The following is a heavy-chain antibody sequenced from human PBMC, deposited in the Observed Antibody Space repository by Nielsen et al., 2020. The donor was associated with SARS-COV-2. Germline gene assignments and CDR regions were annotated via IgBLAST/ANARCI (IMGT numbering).Heavy chain of an antibody. CDR1: GFTFDDYA. J-gene: IGHJ3*02. D-gene: IGHD6-13*01. CDR2: ISWNSGSI. CDR3: AKDIYPVSSSSPMMDI. Sequence: SLKISCAASGFTFDDYAMRWVRQAPGKGLEWVSGISWNSGSIGYADSVKGRFTISRDNAKNSLYLQMNSLRAEDTALYYCAKDIYPVSSSSPMMDIWGQGTMVTVSS. V-gene: IGHV3-9*01.